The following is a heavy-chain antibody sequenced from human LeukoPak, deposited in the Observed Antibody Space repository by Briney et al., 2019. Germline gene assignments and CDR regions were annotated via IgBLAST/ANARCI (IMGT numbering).Heavy chain of an antibody. D-gene: IGHD1-1*01. CDR1: GFTFYDYA. V-gene: IGHV3-9*01. J-gene: IGHJ4*02. CDR3: AKEGNWNYLDY. Sequence: GRSLRLSFAAPGFTFYDYAMHWGRQAPGKGPEWVSGISWNSGSIGYADSVKGRFTISRDNAKNSLYLQMNSLRAEDTALYYCAKEGNWNYLDYWGQGTLVTVSS. CDR2: ISWNSGSI.